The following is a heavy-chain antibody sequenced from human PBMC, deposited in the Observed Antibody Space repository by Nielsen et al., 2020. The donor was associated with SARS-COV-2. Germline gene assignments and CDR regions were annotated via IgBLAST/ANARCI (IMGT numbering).Heavy chain of an antibody. V-gene: IGHV3-30-3*02. CDR1: GFTFSRHV. J-gene: IGHJ4*02. CDR3: AKRSGYGSGSILY. CDR2: ISYDGNTK. Sequence: GGSLRLSCAASGFTFSRHVMYWVRQAPGKGLEWVSVISYDGNTKYSADSVKGRFTVSRDISQNTLYLQMNSLRAEDTAVYYCAKRSGYGSGSILYWGQGTLVTVSS. D-gene: IGHD3-10*01.